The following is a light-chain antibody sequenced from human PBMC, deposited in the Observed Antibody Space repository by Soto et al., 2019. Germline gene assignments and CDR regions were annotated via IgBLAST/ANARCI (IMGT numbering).Light chain of an antibody. CDR3: QQYGSSRWT. V-gene: IGKV3-20*01. CDR2: GAS. Sequence: ELELTQSPGTLPSSPGDRPTLSYRASQSVSSSYLAWYKKKPGQAPRLLIYGASSRATGIPDRVSGSGSGTDFTLTISRLEPEDFAVYYGQQYGSSRWTFGQGTKVDIK. J-gene: IGKJ1*01. CDR1: QSVSSSY.